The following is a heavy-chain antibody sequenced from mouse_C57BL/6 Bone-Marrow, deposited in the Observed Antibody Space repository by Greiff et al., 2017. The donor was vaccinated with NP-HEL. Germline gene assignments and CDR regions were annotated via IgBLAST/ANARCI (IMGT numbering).Heavy chain of an antibody. V-gene: IGHV1-5*01. D-gene: IGHD1-1*01. CDR3: TRDYGSSYEYYFDY. Sequence: VHVKQSGTVLARPGASVKMSCKTSGYTFTSYWMHWVKQRPGQGLEWIGAIYPGNSDTSYNQKFKGKAKLTAVTSASTAYMELSSLTNEDSAVYYCTRDYGSSYEYYFDYWGQGTTLTVSS. CDR2: IYPGNSDT. J-gene: IGHJ2*01. CDR1: GYTFTSYW.